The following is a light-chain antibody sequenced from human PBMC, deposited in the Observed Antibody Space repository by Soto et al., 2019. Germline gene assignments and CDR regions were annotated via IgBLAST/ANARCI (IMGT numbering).Light chain of an antibody. V-gene: IGKV1-39*01. Sequence: DIQMTQSPSSLSASVGDRVTITCRASQSMSSYLNWYQQKPGKAPKLLIYAASSLQSGVPSRFSGSGSGTDFTLNISSLQPEDFATYYCQQSYSTPRFTFGPGTKVDIK. CDR2: AAS. CDR3: QQSYSTPRFT. CDR1: QSMSSY. J-gene: IGKJ3*01.